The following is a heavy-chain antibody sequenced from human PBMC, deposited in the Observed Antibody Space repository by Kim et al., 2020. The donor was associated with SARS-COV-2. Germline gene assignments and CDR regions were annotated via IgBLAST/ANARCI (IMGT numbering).Heavy chain of an antibody. V-gene: IGHV1-69*13. CDR1: GGTFSSYA. CDR2: IIPIFGTA. CDR3: ATQGEPHFDYDILTGYYFFDY. J-gene: IGHJ4*02. D-gene: IGHD3-9*01. Sequence: SVKVSCKASGGTFSSYAISWVRQAPGQGLEWMGGIIPIFGTANYAQKFQGRVTITADESTSTAYMELSSLRSEDTAVYYCATQGEPHFDYDILTGYYFFDYWGQGTLVTVSS.